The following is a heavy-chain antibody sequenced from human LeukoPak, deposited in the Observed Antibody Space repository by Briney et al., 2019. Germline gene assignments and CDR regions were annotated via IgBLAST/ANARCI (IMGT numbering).Heavy chain of an antibody. CDR3: AMGQLLWGRYYYYYMDV. V-gene: IGHV1-2*02. J-gene: IGHJ6*03. Sequence: ASVKVPCKASGYTFTGYYMHWVRQAPGQGLEWMGWINPNSGGTNYAQKFQGRVTMTRDTSISTAYMELSRLRSDDTAVYYCAMGQLLWGRYYYYYMDVWGKGTTVTISS. CDR2: INPNSGGT. D-gene: IGHD2-2*01. CDR1: GYTFTGYY.